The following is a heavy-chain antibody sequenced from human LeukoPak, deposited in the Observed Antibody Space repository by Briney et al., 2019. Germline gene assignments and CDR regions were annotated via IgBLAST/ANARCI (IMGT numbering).Heavy chain of an antibody. Sequence: PGGSLRLSCVVSGFTFSGYSMNCVRQAPGQGLEWISYISRSGNTIFYTDAMKGRFTVSRDNAKNTLYLQMDSLRDGDTAVYYCTRGRPGHYYDYWGQGTLVTVSS. CDR1: GFTFSGYS. CDR3: TRGRPGHYYDY. CDR2: ISRSGNTI. J-gene: IGHJ4*02. V-gene: IGHV3-48*02. D-gene: IGHD7-27*01.